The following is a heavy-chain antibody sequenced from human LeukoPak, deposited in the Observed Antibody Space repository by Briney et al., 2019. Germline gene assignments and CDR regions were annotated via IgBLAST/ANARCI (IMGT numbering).Heavy chain of an antibody. CDR3: ARDTDYYDSSGLVETNDAFDI. V-gene: IGHV1-18*01. D-gene: IGHD3-22*01. CDR2: ISAYNGNT. Sequence: ASVKVSCKASGYTFTSYGISWVRQAPGQGLEWMGWISAYNGNTNYAQKLQGRVTMTTDTSTSTAYMELRSLRSDDTAVYYCARDTDYYDSSGLVETNDAFDIWGQGTMVTVSS. J-gene: IGHJ3*02. CDR1: GYTFTSYG.